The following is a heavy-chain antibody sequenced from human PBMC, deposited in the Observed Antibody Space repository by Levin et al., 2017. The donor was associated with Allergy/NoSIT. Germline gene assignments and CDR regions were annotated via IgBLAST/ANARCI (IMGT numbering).Heavy chain of an antibody. D-gene: IGHD1-20*01. CDR2: ISDSSDRI. J-gene: IGHJ4*02. V-gene: IGHV3-23*01. CDR3: AKDPYNWNQGYFEY. Sequence: GGSLRLSCAASGFTFSSYAMYWVRQAPGKGLEWVSGISDSSDRIYYADSVKGRFTISRDNSNNTLYLQMNSLRAEDTAVYYCAKDPYNWNQGYFEYWGQGTLVTVSS. CDR1: GFTFSSYA.